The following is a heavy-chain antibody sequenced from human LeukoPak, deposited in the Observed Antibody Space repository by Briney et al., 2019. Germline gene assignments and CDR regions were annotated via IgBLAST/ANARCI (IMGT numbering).Heavy chain of an antibody. D-gene: IGHD3-22*01. Sequence: ASVKVSRKASGGTFSSYAISWVRQAPGQGLEWMGGIIPIFGTANYAQKFQGRVTITADESTSTAYMELSSLRSEDTAVYYCARVHYDKGYGYWGQGTLVTVSS. CDR2: IIPIFGTA. V-gene: IGHV1-69*13. CDR1: GGTFSSYA. J-gene: IGHJ4*02. CDR3: ARVHYDKGYGY.